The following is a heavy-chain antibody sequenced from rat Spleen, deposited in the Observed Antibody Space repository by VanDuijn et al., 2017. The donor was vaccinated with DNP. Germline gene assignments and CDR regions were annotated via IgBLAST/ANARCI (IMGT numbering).Heavy chain of an antibody. J-gene: IGHJ2*01. CDR3: TSGLY. CDR1: GFTFTAYY. V-gene: IGHV5-20*01. CDR2: ITNSGGST. Sequence: EVQLVESGGDLVQPGRSLKLSCAASGFTFTAYYMAWVRQAPTEGLEWVASITNSGGSTYYRDSVKGRFSLSRDNAKGTLYLQMDSLRSEDTATYYCTSGLYWGQGVMVTVSS. D-gene: IGHD1-7*01.